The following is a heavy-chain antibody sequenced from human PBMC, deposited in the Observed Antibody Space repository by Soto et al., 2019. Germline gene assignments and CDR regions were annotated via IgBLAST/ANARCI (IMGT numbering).Heavy chain of an antibody. Sequence: GGSLRLSCAASGFTLRNYWLHWVRQAPGKGLVWVSRIIGDGISTYYADSVRGRFPISRDNAKNTLYLQMSTLRAEDTALYYCAKAWAIPYRRYDYHDMDVWGQGTTVTVSS. CDR1: GFTLRNYW. CDR2: IIGDGIST. CDR3: AKAWAIPYRRYDYHDMDV. J-gene: IGHJ6*02. V-gene: IGHV3-74*01. D-gene: IGHD2-2*02.